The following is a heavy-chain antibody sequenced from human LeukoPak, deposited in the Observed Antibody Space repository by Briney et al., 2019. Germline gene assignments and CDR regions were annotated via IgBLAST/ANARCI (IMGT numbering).Heavy chain of an antibody. Sequence: SETLSLTCTVSGGSLSSHYWSWIRQPPGKGLEWIGYIHNGGSTNYSPSLKSRVTMSVDTSKNQFSLKLSSVTAADTAVYYCARVMRGGFYYYGMDVWGQGTTVTVSS. CDR1: GGSLSSHY. V-gene: IGHV4-59*11. D-gene: IGHD3-16*01. CDR3: ARVMRGGFYYYGMDV. J-gene: IGHJ6*02. CDR2: IHNGGST.